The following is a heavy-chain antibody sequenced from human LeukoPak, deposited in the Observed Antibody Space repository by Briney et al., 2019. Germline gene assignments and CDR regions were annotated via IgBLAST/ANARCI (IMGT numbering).Heavy chain of an antibody. V-gene: IGHV5-51*01. D-gene: IGHD3-10*01. CDR1: GYSFTSYW. Sequence: GESLKISCKGSGYSFTSYWIGWVRQMPGKGLEWMGIIYPGDSDTRYSPSFQGQVTISVDKSINTAYLQWSSLKASDTAMYYCARPRGSYGSGTSYLYYFDYWGQGTLVTVSS. CDR2: IYPGDSDT. J-gene: IGHJ4*02. CDR3: ARPRGSYGSGTSYLYYFDY.